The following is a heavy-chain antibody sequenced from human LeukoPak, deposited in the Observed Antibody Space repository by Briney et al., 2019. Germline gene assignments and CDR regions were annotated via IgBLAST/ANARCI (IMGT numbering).Heavy chain of an antibody. J-gene: IGHJ4*02. CDR2: IDRDGSRI. CDR3: VRGNDYGGPHY. D-gene: IGHD4-23*01. Sequence: LGGSLRLSCAVSGFPFSSYLMHWVRQAPGKGLVWVSRIDRDGSRINYADSVKSRFTISRDNGKNTLFLQMNSLRAEDAAVYYCVRGNDYGGPHYWGQGTLVTVSS. V-gene: IGHV3-74*01. CDR1: GFPFSSYL.